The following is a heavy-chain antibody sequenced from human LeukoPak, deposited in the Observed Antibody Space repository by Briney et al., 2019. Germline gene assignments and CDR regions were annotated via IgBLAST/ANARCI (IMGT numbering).Heavy chain of an antibody. CDR1: GYTFTGYY. V-gene: IGHV1-2*02. J-gene: IGHJ6*03. CDR3: ARGGSRIYYYYYMGV. Sequence: GASVKVSCKASGYTFTGYYMHWVRQAPGQGLEWMGWINPNSGGTNYAQKFQGRVTMTRDTSISTAYMELSRLRSDDTAVYYCARGGSRIYYYYYMGVWGKGTTVTVSS. D-gene: IGHD2-15*01. CDR2: INPNSGGT.